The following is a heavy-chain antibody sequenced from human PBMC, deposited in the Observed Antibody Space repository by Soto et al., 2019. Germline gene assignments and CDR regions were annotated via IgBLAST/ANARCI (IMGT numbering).Heavy chain of an antibody. D-gene: IGHD2-21*02. CDR1: GGTFSSHS. Sequence: VQLMQSGAEVKKPGSSVKVSCKASGGTFSSHSINWVRQAPGQGLEWMGGIITLFGTSNYAQNFQGRVTTTADQSTSTAYMELNSLTSDDTAVYYCAREVGYGDFSAALLDWGQGTLVIVSS. J-gene: IGHJ4*02. CDR2: IITLFGTS. V-gene: IGHV1-69*01. CDR3: AREVGYGDFSAALLD.